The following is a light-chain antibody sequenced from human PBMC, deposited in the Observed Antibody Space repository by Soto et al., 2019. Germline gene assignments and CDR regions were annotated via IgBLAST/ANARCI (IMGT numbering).Light chain of an antibody. Sequence: DIPMTQSPSPLSASVGDRVTITCRSSQTISSWLAWYQKKPGTAPQLLIYKASTLESGVPSRFSGSGSGTEFTLTISSLQPDDFATYYCQQYNTYSYTFGQGTKVDIK. CDR2: KAS. CDR3: QQYNTYSYT. J-gene: IGKJ2*01. CDR1: QTISSW. V-gene: IGKV1-5*03.